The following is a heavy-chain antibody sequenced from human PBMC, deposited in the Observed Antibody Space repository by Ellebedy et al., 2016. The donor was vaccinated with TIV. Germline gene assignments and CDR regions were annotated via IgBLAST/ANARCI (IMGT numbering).Heavy chain of an antibody. CDR1: GLTFSSHA. V-gene: IGHV3-23*01. Sequence: GESLKISCAASGLTFSSHAMSWVRQAPGKGLEWVSSITESGGNTYYADSVKGRFTISRDNAKISLYLQMNSLTAADTAVYYCANGAYDIWGQGTMVTVSS. CDR3: ANGAYDI. CDR2: ITESGGNT. J-gene: IGHJ3*02.